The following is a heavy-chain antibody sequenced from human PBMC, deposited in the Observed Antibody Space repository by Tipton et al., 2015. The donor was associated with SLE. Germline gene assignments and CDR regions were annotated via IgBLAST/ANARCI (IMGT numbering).Heavy chain of an antibody. CDR1: GGSFSGYY. Sequence: TLSLTCAVYGGSFSGYYWSWIRQPPGKGLEWIGEINHSGSTNYNPSLKSRVTISVDKSKIQVSLNLNSVTAADTAVYYCARHIVGARGFDYWGQGTLVTVSS. D-gene: IGHD1-26*01. V-gene: IGHV4-34*01. J-gene: IGHJ4*02. CDR2: INHSGST. CDR3: ARHIVGARGFDY.